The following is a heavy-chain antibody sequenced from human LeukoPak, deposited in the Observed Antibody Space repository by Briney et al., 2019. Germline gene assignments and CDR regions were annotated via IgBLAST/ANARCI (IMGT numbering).Heavy chain of an antibody. CDR1: GGSISSYY. J-gene: IGHJ4*02. V-gene: IGHV4-59*01. D-gene: IGHD3-10*02. CDR3: CSGSYYFDY. CDR2: IYYSGSA. Sequence: SETLSLTCTVSGGSISSYYWSWIRQPPGKGLEWIGYIYYSGSANYNPSLKSRVTISVDTSKNQFSLKLSSVTAADTAVYYCCSGSYYFDYWGQGTLVTVSS.